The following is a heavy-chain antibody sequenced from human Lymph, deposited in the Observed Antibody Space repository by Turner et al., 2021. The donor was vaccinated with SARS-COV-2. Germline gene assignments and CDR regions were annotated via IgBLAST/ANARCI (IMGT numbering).Heavy chain of an antibody. D-gene: IGHD3-16*01. V-gene: IGHV3-23*01. CDR1: GFTFNHYA. Sequence: EVQLLESLGGLVQPGGSLRLSCAAPGFTFNHYAMSWVRQATGKGLEWVSTSSGSGGSTYYADSVKGRFIISRDNSKNTLYLQMNSLRAEDTAVYYCANLYPTVSWEFPYGMDVWGQGTTVTVSS. J-gene: IGHJ6*02. CDR2: SSGSGGST. CDR3: ANLYPTVSWEFPYGMDV.